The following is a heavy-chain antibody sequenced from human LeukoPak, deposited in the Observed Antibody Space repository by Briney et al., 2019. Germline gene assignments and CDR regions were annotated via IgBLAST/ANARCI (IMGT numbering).Heavy chain of an antibody. J-gene: IGHJ6*02. Sequence: PSETLSLTCTVSGGSISSYYWSWIRQPPGKGLEWIGYIYYSGSTNYNPSLKSRVTISVDTSKNQFSLKLSSVTAADTAVYYCAGTSGGVYYCYGMDVWGQGTTVTVSS. CDR3: AGTSGGVYYCYGMDV. CDR2: IYYSGST. CDR1: GGSISSYY. V-gene: IGHV4-59*01. D-gene: IGHD2-15*01.